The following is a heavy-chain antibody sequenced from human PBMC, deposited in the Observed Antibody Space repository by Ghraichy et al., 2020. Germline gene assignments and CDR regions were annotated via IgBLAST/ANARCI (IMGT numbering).Heavy chain of an antibody. Sequence: IGYIYYSGNTYYSPSLKSRVTISMDTSKSQVSLKLTSITAADTAVYYCARERIVTGLFSCVIWGRGTLVTVSS. J-gene: IGHJ3*02. D-gene: IGHD3-22*01. V-gene: IGHV4-30-4*01. CDR3: ARERIVTGLFSCVI. CDR2: IYYSGNT.